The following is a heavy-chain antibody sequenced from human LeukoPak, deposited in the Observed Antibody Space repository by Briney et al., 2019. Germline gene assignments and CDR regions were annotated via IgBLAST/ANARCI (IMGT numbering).Heavy chain of an antibody. D-gene: IGHD7-27*01. J-gene: IGHJ6*03. Sequence: PSETLSLTCSVSGGSIRSGTDYWSWVRQPAGKGLEWIGRIYMSGSTDYNPSFKSRVTMSVDTSKNQLSLKLRSVTAADTAVYYCARVVWGGDYHYSMVVWGKGTTVTVSS. CDR3: ARVVWGGDYHYSMVV. CDR1: GGSIRSGTDY. V-gene: IGHV4-61*02. CDR2: IYMSGST.